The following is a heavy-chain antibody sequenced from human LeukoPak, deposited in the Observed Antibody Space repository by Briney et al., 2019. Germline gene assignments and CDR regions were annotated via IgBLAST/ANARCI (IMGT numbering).Heavy chain of an antibody. D-gene: IGHD3-22*01. CDR3: ASLPKNYDSSGYYNAFDI. CDR1: GGTFSSYA. J-gene: IGHJ3*02. Sequence: ASVKVSCKASGGTFSSYAISWVRQAPGQGLEWMGRIIPIFGTANYAQKFQGRVTITADKSTSTAYTELSSLRSEDTAVYYCASLPKNYDSSGYYNAFDIWGQGTMVTVSS. CDR2: IIPIFGTA. V-gene: IGHV1-69*06.